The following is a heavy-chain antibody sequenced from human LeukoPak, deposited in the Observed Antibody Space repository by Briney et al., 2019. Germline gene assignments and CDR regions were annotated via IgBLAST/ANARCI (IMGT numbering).Heavy chain of an antibody. Sequence: PEGSLRLSCAASGFTFSSYTMSWVRQAQGLEWVSSISGNGGNTYYADSVKGRFTISRDNSKNTLYLQMSSLRAEDTAVYYCAKVGYYDSSGYVRRPFDYWGQGTLVTVSS. V-gene: IGHV3-23*01. CDR2: ISGNGGNT. D-gene: IGHD3-22*01. CDR1: GFTFSSYT. J-gene: IGHJ4*02. CDR3: AKVGYYDSSGYVRRPFDY.